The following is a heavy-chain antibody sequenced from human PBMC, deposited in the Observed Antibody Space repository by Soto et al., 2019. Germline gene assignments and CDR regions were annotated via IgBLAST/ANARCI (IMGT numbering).Heavy chain of an antibody. CDR2: FYHGGST. Sequence: SETLSLTCAVSGYSIGSGFYWDWIRQAPGKGLEWIGSFYHGGSTHYNPSLKSRVTISVDTSKNQLSLRLNSVTAADTAVYYCARADSWFDPWGQGALVTVSS. J-gene: IGHJ5*02. V-gene: IGHV4-38-2*01. D-gene: IGHD3-3*01. CDR1: GYSIGSGFY. CDR3: ARADSWFDP.